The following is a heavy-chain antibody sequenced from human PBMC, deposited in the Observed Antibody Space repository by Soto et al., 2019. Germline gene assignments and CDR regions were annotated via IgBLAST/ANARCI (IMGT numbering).Heavy chain of an antibody. J-gene: IGHJ5*02. D-gene: IGHD3-10*01. V-gene: IGHV3-23*01. CDR2: ISGSGAIT. CDR1: GFTFSSYA. Sequence: TGGSLRLSCAASGFTFSSYAMSWVRQAPGKGLEWVSAISGSGAITYYADSVRGRFTISRDNSKNTVYLQMNSLRPEDTAVYYCAKDPPTYYYGSGGPWGQGTLVTVSS. CDR3: AKDPPTYYYGSGGP.